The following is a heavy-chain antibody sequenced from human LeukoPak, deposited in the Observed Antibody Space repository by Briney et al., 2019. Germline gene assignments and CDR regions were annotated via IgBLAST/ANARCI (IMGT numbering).Heavy chain of an antibody. CDR1: SNYW. CDR3: VSFYETY. V-gene: IGHV3-74*01. CDR2: INSDGSWT. J-gene: IGHJ4*02. D-gene: IGHD2/OR15-2a*01. Sequence: PGGSLRLSCAASSNYWMHWVRQAPGQGLVWVSHINSDGSWTSYADSVKGRFTISKDNAKNTVYLQMNSLRAEDTAVYYCVSFYETYWGRGTLVTVSS.